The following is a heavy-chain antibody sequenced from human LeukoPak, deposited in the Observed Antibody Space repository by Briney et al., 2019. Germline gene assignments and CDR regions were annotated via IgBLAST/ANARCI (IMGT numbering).Heavy chain of an antibody. CDR3: ARGEELVPDY. V-gene: IGHV4-59*01. D-gene: IGHD6-6*01. CDR2: IYYSGST. Sequence: SETLSLTCTVSGGSISSYYWSWIRQPPGKGLEWIGYIYYSGSTNYNPSPKSRVTISVDTSKNQFSLKLSSVTAADTAVYYCARGEELVPDYWGQGTLVTVSS. CDR1: GGSISSYY. J-gene: IGHJ4*02.